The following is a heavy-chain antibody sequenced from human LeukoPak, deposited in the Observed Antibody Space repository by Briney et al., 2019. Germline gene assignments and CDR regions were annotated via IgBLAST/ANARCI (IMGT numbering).Heavy chain of an antibody. D-gene: IGHD6-19*01. Sequence: SETLSLTCAVSGVSISGSGHYWGWIRQPPGKGLEWIGNIYHSGSTYYNASLQSRVTISIDTSKNQFSLKLSSVTAADTAVYYCARDSSGWYYFDYWGQGTLVTVSS. J-gene: IGHJ4*02. CDR1: GVSISGSGHY. CDR2: IYHSGST. V-gene: IGHV4-39*07. CDR3: ARDSSGWYYFDY.